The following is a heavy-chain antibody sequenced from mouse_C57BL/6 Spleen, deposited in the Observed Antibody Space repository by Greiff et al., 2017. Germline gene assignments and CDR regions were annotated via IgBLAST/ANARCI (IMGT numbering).Heavy chain of an antibody. CDR3: ARSYYGSSYPYYYAMDY. CDR2: FHPYNDDT. CDR1: GYTFTTYP. Sequence: VQLQQSGAELVKPGASVKMSCKASGYTFTTYPIEWMKQNHGKSLEWIGNFHPYNDDTKYNEKFKGKATLTVEKSSSTVYLALSRLTSDDSAVYYCARSYYGSSYPYYYAMDYWGQGTSVTVSS. V-gene: IGHV1-47*01. D-gene: IGHD1-1*01. J-gene: IGHJ4*01.